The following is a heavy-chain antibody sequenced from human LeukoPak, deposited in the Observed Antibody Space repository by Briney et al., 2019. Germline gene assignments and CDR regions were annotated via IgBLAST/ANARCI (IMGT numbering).Heavy chain of an antibody. Sequence: SQTLSLTCTVSGGSISSYYWSWIRQPPGRGLEWIGYIYYGGRTNYNPSLKSRVTISVATSKNQFSLKLSSVTAADTAVYYCARAGHCYDSSGYDYWGQGPLVTVSS. D-gene: IGHD3-22*01. J-gene: IGHJ4*02. CDR1: GGSISSYY. CDR2: IYYGGRT. V-gene: IGHV4-59*01. CDR3: ARAGHCYDSSGYDY.